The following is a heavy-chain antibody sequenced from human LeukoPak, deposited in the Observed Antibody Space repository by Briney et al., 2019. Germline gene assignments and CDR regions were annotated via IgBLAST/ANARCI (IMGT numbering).Heavy chain of an antibody. CDR3: ARYYYDSSGYYSPFDY. J-gene: IGHJ4*02. D-gene: IGHD3-22*01. Sequence: ASVKVSCKASGYTFTSYGISWVRQAPGQGLEWMGWISAYNGNTNYAQKLQGRVTMTTDTSTSTAYMELRSLRSDDTAVYYCARYYYDSSGYYSPFDYWGRGTLVTVSS. CDR1: GYTFTSYG. V-gene: IGHV1-18*01. CDR2: ISAYNGNT.